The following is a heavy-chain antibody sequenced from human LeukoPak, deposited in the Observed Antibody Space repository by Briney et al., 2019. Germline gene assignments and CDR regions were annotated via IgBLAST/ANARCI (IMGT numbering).Heavy chain of an antibody. Sequence: SETLSLTCTVSGGSISSYYWSWIRQPPGKGLEWIGYIYYSGSTNYNPSLKSRVTISVDTSKNQFSLKLSSVTAADTAVYYCARYHRYDFWSGYYFDYWGQGTLVTVSS. CDR1: GGSISSYY. D-gene: IGHD3-3*01. V-gene: IGHV4-59*12. CDR2: IYYSGST. J-gene: IGHJ4*02. CDR3: ARYHRYDFWSGYYFDY.